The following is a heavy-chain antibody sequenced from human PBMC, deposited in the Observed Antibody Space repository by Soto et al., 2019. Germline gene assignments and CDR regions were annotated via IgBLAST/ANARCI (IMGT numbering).Heavy chain of an antibody. D-gene: IGHD1-26*01. J-gene: IGHJ4*02. CDR2: SYSSGST. CDR3: ARRGGGNYPFYFDY. CDR1: GGSISSYY. Sequence: SETLSLTCTVSGGSISSYYWSWIRQPPGKGLEWLGYSYSSGSTNYNPSLKSRVSISLDTSKNQFSLKLSFVTAADTAVYYCARRGGGNYPFYFDYWGQGALVT. V-gene: IGHV4-59*12.